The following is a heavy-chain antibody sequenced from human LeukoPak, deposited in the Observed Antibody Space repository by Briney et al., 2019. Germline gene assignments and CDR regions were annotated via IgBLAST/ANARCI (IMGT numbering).Heavy chain of an antibody. D-gene: IGHD2-15*01. V-gene: IGHV4-59*01. Sequence: SETLSLTCTVSGGSISSYYWSWIRQPPGKGLEWIGYIYYSGNSNYNPSLRSRVTISADTSKNEFSLKLSSVTAADTAIYYCATRSTGVAATFDSWGQGALVTVSS. J-gene: IGHJ4*02. CDR1: GGSISSYY. CDR3: ATRSTGVAATFDS. CDR2: IYYSGNS.